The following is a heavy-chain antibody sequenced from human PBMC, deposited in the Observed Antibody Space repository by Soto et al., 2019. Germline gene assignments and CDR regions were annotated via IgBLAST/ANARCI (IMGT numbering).Heavy chain of an antibody. Sequence: QVQLVQSGGEVKKPGASVKVSCKTSGYSFTTYGISWVRQAPGQGLEWMGWISAYNGNTNYAQKLQDRVTMTTDTSTSTAHMELRSLRSDDTAVYYCPREGPAPYYYYGMDVWGQGSTVTVSS. CDR2: ISAYNGNT. CDR1: GYSFTTYG. V-gene: IGHV1-18*01. CDR3: PREGPAPYYYYGMDV. J-gene: IGHJ6*02.